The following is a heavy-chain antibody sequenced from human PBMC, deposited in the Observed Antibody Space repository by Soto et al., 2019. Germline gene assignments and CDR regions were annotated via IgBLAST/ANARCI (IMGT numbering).Heavy chain of an antibody. V-gene: IGHV3-73*01. Sequence: GGSLRLSCAASGFTLSGSDIHWVRQASGKGLEWVGRIRTKSNNFATSYAESVRGRFTISRDDSDNTASLQISSLKTEDTAIYYCSRHQEGRSMVFYGMDVWGQATKVTVSS. J-gene: IGHJ6*02. D-gene: IGHD3-10*01. CDR1: GFTLSGSD. CDR3: SRHQEGRSMVFYGMDV. CDR2: IRTKSNNFAT.